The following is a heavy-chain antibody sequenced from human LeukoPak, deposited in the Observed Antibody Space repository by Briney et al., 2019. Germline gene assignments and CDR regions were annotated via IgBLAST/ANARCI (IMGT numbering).Heavy chain of an antibody. CDR3: AKNGQSGFSFDP. V-gene: IGHV4-34*01. J-gene: IGHJ5*02. Sequence: SETLSLTCAVYGGSFNGYYWSWIRQFPGKGLEWIGEGNHSGGTKYNPSLKSRVTISADSFKNQFSLKLSSVTAADTAVYYCAKNGQSGFSFDPWGQGTLVTVSS. CDR1: GGSFNGYY. D-gene: IGHD1-26*01. CDR2: GNHSGGT.